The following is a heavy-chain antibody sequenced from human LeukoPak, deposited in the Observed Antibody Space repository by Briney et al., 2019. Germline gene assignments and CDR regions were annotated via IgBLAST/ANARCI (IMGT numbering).Heavy chain of an antibody. Sequence: GGSLRLSCAASGFTVSDNYMSWVRQAPGKGLEWVSVIYSGGSTYYADSVKGRFTISRDNSKNTLYLQMNSLRAEDTAVYYCARDSHKFDSSGYYPDAFDIWGQGTMVTVSS. D-gene: IGHD3-22*01. CDR3: ARDSHKFDSSGYYPDAFDI. CDR1: GFTVSDNY. J-gene: IGHJ3*02. V-gene: IGHV3-66*01. CDR2: IYSGGST.